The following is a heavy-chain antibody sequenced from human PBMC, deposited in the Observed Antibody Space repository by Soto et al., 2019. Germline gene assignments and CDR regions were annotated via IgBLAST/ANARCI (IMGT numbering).Heavy chain of an antibody. CDR3: ARELDDSSGYYPHYYYYGMDV. V-gene: IGHV3-30-3*01. CDR1: GFTFSSYA. CDR2: ISYDGSNK. D-gene: IGHD3-22*01. Sequence: QVQLVESGGGVVQPGRSLRLSCAASGFTFSSYAMHWVRQAPGKGLEWVAVISYDGSNKNYADSVKGRFTISRDNSKNTLYLQMNSLRAEDTAVYYCARELDDSSGYYPHYYYYGMDVWGQGTTVTVSS. J-gene: IGHJ6*02.